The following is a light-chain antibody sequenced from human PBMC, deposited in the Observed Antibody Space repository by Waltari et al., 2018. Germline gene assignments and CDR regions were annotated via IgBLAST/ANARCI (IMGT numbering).Light chain of an antibody. CDR3: QQYNNWPPWT. V-gene: IGKV3-15*01. J-gene: IGKJ1*01. CDR1: QSVRTN. CDR2: GAS. Sequence: EVVMTQSPATLSVSPGEGATVSCRASQSVRTNVAWYQQTPGQAPRLLNYGASTRATGIPDRFSGSGSGTEFILTISSLQSEDFAVYYCQQYNNWPPWTFGQGTKVEIK.